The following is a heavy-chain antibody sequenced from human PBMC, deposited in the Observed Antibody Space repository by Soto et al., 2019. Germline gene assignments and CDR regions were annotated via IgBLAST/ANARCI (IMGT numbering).Heavy chain of an antibody. Sequence: EVQMVESGGGLVQPGGSLRLSCATSGFSFSDQYMDWVRQAPGKGLEWVGRTRNKASSYATEYAASVKGRFTISRDDSKNLLYLQMNSLKIEDTAVYYCASTGTTVKGQQIWGQGTMVTVSS. D-gene: IGHD4-17*01. CDR3: ASTGTTVKGQQI. J-gene: IGHJ3*02. CDR1: GFSFSDQY. CDR2: TRNKASSYAT. V-gene: IGHV3-72*01.